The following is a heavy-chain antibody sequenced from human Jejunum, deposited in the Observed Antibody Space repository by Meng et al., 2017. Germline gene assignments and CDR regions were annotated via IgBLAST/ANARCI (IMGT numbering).Heavy chain of an antibody. Sequence: GESPKIPCAASGFTSRSYAMSWVRQAPAQGLEWVASITGSGGSSYYADSVKGRFTISRDNHKNTMHLQINSLSVEDTALHYCAKDARSYDVSPHVYYFDSWGQGTLVTVSS. CDR3: AKDARSYDVSPHVYYFDS. D-gene: IGHD3/OR15-3a*01. CDR1: GFTSRSYA. CDR2: ITGSGGSS. J-gene: IGHJ4*02. V-gene: IGHV3-23*01.